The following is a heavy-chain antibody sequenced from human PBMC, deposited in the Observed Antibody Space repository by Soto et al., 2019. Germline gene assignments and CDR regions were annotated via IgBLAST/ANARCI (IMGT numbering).Heavy chain of an antibody. V-gene: IGHV3-48*01. D-gene: IGHD2-15*01. CDR2: ISTGSGSI. Sequence: EVQLVESGGGLVQPGGSLRLSCAASGFTFSSYSMNWVRQAPGMGLEWVSYISTGSGSIYYADSVKGRFTISRDNAENSLYLQMNSLRAEDTAVYYCASGGSVPNWGQGTLVTVSS. J-gene: IGHJ4*02. CDR1: GFTFSSYS. CDR3: ASGGSVPN.